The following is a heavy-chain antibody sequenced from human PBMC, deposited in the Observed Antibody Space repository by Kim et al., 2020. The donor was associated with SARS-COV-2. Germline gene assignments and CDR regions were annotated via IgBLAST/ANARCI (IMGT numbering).Heavy chain of an antibody. Sequence: SETLSLTCTVSGGSISSSSYYWAWVRQPPGGGLEWIGSIYDSGSSYYNPSLRSRVTLSVDTSKNQFSLRVSSVTAADTAVYYCAREGSSCWYYWGQGALV. D-gene: IGHD6-13*01. J-gene: IGHJ4*02. CDR1: GGSISSSSYY. V-gene: IGHV4-39*07. CDR3: AREGSSCWYY. CDR2: IYDSGSS.